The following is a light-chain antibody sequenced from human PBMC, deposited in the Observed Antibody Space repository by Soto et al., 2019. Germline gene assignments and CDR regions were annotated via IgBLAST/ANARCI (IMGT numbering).Light chain of an antibody. Sequence: DIQLTQSPSLLSASVGDRVTITCRASQGISTYLAWYQQTSGKAPKLLITAASTLQRGVPSRFSGSGSGTQFTLTISSLQPEDFATYYCQQLNAYPLTFGAGTRVEIK. CDR2: AAS. V-gene: IGKV1-9*01. CDR1: QGISTY. J-gene: IGKJ4*01. CDR3: QQLNAYPLT.